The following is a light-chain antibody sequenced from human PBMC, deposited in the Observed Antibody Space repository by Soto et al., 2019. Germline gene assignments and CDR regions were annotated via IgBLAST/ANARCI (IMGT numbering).Light chain of an antibody. J-gene: IGKJ4*01. CDR1: QRISGW. V-gene: IGKV1-5*01. CDR2: DVS. CDR3: QXYNSAPLT. Sequence: DIQMTQSPSTLSSSLGDTVTITCRASQRISGWLAWHQQKTGKAPKLLIYDVSALKRGVPQRFSGSGSGTEFNLTISSLQPEDVAAYYCQXYNSAPLTFGGGTKVDIK.